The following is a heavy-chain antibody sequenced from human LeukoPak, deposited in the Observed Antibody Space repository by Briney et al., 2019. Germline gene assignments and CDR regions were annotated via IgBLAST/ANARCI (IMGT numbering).Heavy chain of an antibody. V-gene: IGHV4-4*02. Sequence: GSLRLSCAASGFTFSSYGMSWVRQAPGKGLEWIGEIHHTGITNYNPSLESRVSTSVDGSKNLFSLKLTSVTAADTAVYYCARQWEQASFDVWGPGTHVTVSS. CDR3: ARQWEQASFDV. J-gene: IGHJ3*01. CDR2: IHHTGIT. CDR1: GFTFSSYGM. D-gene: IGHD1-26*01.